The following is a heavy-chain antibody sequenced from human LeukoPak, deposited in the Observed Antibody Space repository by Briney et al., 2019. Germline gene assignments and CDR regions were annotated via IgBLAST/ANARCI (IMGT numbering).Heavy chain of an antibody. V-gene: IGHV1-2*06. CDR1: GYTFTGYY. J-gene: IGHJ4*02. D-gene: IGHD4-17*01. Sequence: ASVKVSCKASGYTFTGYYMHWVRQAPGQGLEWMGRINPNSGGTNYAQKFQGRVTMTRDTSISTAYTELSRLRSDDTAVYYCAREDDYGDEPQGWGQGTLVTVSS. CDR2: INPNSGGT. CDR3: AREDDYGDEPQG.